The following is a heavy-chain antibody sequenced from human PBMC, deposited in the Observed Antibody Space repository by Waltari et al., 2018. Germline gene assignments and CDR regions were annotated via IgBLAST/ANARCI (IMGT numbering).Heavy chain of an antibody. D-gene: IGHD2-21*01. V-gene: IGHV4-34*12. CDR2: SIYSGCT. J-gene: IGHJ4*02. Sequence: QGQLQQWSAGLWKPTETLSLTCAVDGGSFRRYSLIWSRQHTGKGLELIRESIYSGCTNYNPSLTSRVTISVDTSKNPFSLKLSSVTASDTAVYYCARPQRRYFGGDCYLGYWGQGTLVTVSS. CDR1: GGSFRRYS. CDR3: ARPQRRYFGGDCYLGY.